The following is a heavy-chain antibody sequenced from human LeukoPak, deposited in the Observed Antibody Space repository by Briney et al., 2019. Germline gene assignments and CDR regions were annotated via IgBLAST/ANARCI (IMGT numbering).Heavy chain of an antibody. V-gene: IGHV3-48*01. D-gene: IGHD3-16*01. CDR1: GLSFSSYT. Sequence: GGSLRLSCAASGLSFSSYTMNWVRQAPGKGLEWLSYISRSSSTIHYADSVKGRFTISRDNAKNSLYLQMNSLGVEDTAVYFCAKNANGYGYGAFDIWGQGTMVTVSS. CDR2: ISRSSSTI. J-gene: IGHJ3*02. CDR3: AKNANGYGYGAFDI.